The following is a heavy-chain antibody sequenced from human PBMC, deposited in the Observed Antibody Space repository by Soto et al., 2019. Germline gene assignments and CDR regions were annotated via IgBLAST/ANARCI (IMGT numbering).Heavy chain of an antibody. D-gene: IGHD2-15*01. CDR3: AVVASGYGGKLAHFDP. Sequence: EVQLVQSGAEVKKAGESLKISCKGSGYSFASYWIAWVRQTPGRGLEWMGIIYPGDSDTKYSPSFQGQVTMSVDKSLSTAYLQWTSLRASDTGMYFCAVVASGYGGKLAHFDPWGQGTLVSVSS. CDR2: IYPGDSDT. J-gene: IGHJ5*02. CDR1: GYSFASYW. V-gene: IGHV5-51*03.